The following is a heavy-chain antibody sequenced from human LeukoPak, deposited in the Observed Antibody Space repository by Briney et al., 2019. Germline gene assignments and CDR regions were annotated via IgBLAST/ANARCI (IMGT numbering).Heavy chain of an antibody. J-gene: IGHJ4*02. V-gene: IGHV1-69*06. Sequence: SVKVSCKVSGGSFTNNAISWVRQAPGQGPEWMGRILPIFGTAEYAERFQGRLTLTADKSTTTAYIELTSLKIEDTALYFCTRGKGFVGHFDFWGQGNLVTVSS. CDR1: GGSFTNNA. D-gene: IGHD3-3*01. CDR3: TRGKGFVGHFDF. CDR2: ILPIFGTA.